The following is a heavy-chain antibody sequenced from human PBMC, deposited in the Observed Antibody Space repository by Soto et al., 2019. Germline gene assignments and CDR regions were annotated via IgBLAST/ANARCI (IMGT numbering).Heavy chain of an antibody. D-gene: IGHD1-26*01. J-gene: IGHJ6*03. CDR1: GGSFSGYY. CDR3: ARVLGIVYYYYMDV. V-gene: IGHV4-34*01. Sequence: QVQLQQWGAGLLKPSETLSLTCAVYGGSFSGYYWSWIRQPPGKGLEWIGESNHSGSTNYNPSLKSRVTISVDTSKNQFSLKLSSVTAADTAVYYCARVLGIVYYYYMDVWGKGTTVTVSS. CDR2: SNHSGST.